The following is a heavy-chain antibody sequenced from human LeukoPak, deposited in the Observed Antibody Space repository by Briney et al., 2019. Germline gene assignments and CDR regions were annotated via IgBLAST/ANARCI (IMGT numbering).Heavy chain of an antibody. J-gene: IGHJ2*01. Sequence: ALVKVSCKASGYTFTSYSMNWVRQAPGQGLEYMGWINANTGNPTYAQGFTGRFVFSLDTSVSTAYLQISSLKAEDTAVYCCARDFPARDWFFDLWGRGTLVTVSS. CDR2: INANTGNP. CDR1: GYTFTSYS. V-gene: IGHV7-4-1*02. CDR3: ARDFPARDWFFDL.